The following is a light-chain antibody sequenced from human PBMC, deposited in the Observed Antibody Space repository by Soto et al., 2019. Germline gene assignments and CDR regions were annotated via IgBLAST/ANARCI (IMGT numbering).Light chain of an antibody. CDR3: AVWDDSVFGKI. CDR2: ADS. Sequence: QSVLTQPPSASGTPGQRVTISCSGSKSNIGSNEVYWYQQLPGTAPKSLIYADSQRPSGVPDRFSASKSGTSASLTISGLRSEDEAEYYCAVWDDSVFGKIFGGGTKLTVL. V-gene: IGLV1-47*02. J-gene: IGLJ2*01. CDR1: KSNIGSNE.